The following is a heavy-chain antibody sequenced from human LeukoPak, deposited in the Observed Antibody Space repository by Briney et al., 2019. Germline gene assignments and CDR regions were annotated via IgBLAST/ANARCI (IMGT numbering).Heavy chain of an antibody. CDR2: IYYSGST. CDR3: ARVRSPLTVDY. Sequence: SETLSLTCTVSGFSIGGYYWTWIRQPPGKGLEWIGNIYYSGSTNYSPALKSRVNISVETSKNQFSLKLSSVTAADTAVYYCARVRSPLTVDYWGQGTLVSVSS. D-gene: IGHD1-26*01. J-gene: IGHJ4*02. CDR1: GFSIGGYY. V-gene: IGHV4-59*01.